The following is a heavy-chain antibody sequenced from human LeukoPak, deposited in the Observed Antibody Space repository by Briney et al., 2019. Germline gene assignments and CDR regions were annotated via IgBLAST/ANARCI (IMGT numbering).Heavy chain of an antibody. V-gene: IGHV4-30-4*08. J-gene: IGHJ4*02. Sequence: SETLSLTCTVSGGSISSGGYYWSWIRQHPGKGLEWIGYIHYSGSTYYNPSLKSRVSISVDTSKNQFSLKLSSVTAADTAVYYCARCFSSGYYSPFDYWGQGTLVAVSS. CDR1: GGSISSGGYY. CDR3: ARCFSSGYYSPFDY. CDR2: IHYSGST. D-gene: IGHD3-22*01.